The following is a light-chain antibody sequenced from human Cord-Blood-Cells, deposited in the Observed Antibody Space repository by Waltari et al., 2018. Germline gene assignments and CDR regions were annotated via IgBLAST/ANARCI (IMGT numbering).Light chain of an antibody. J-gene: IGLJ3*02. CDR2: DVS. CDR1: SSDVGGYNY. CDR3: SSYTSSSTWV. V-gene: IGLV2-14*01. Sequence: QSALTQPASVSGSLAQSITIPCTGTSSDVGGYNYVSWYQQHPGKAPKLMIYDVSNRPSGVSNRFSGSKSGNTASLTISGLQAEDEADYYCSSYTSSSTWVFGGGTKLTVL.